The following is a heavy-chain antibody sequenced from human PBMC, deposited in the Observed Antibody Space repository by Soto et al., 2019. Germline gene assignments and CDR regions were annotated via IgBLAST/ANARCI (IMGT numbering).Heavy chain of an antibody. V-gene: IGHV4-34*01. D-gene: IGHD5-12*01. CDR1: GGSLSGYY. J-gene: IGHJ4*02. CDR3: ARGPVGVVAAH. Sequence: QVQLQQWGAGLLKPSETLSLTCVVYGGSLSGYYWSWIRQPPGKGLEWIGEIKDGGLTNYSPSLKSXXTXPXXRTKNQFSLKLHSVPAADTAVYYCARGPVGVVAAHWDQGALVTVSS. CDR2: IKDGGLT.